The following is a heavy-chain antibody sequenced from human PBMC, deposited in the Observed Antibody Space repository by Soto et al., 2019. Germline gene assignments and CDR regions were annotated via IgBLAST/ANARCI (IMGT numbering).Heavy chain of an antibody. V-gene: IGHV1-69*01. J-gene: IGHJ6*02. CDR2: IIPIFGTA. D-gene: IGHD6-6*01. Sequence: QVQLVQSGAEVKKPGSSVKVSCKASGGTFSSYAISWVRQAPGQGLEWMGGIIPIFGTANYAQKFQGRVTITADESTSTAYMELSSLRSEDTAVYYCAKVSLYSSSSVGDYYGMDVWGQGTTVTVSS. CDR3: AKVSLYSSSSVGDYYGMDV. CDR1: GGTFSSYA.